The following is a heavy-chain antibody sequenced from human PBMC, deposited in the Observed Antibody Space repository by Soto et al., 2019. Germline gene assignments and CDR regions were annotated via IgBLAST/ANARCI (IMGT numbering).Heavy chain of an antibody. J-gene: IGHJ6*02. CDR1: GGTFSSYA. CDR2: IIPIFGTA. CDR3: ASSYSSSWFYYYYGMDV. Sequence: QVQLVQSGAEVKKPGSSVKVSCKASGGTFSSYAISWVRQAPGQGLEWMGGIIPIFGTANYAQKFQGRVTITADKSTSTDYMELSSLRSEDTAVYYCASSYSSSWFYYYYGMDVWGQGTTVTVSS. D-gene: IGHD6-13*01. V-gene: IGHV1-69*06.